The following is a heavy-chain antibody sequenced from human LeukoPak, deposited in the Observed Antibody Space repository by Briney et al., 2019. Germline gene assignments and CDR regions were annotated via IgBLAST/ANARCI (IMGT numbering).Heavy chain of an antibody. CDR2: INHSGST. CDR1: GGSFSGYY. CDR3: ARDQPHYDILTGYYIDYYYYMDV. Sequence: SETLSLTCAVYGGSFSGYYWSWIRQPPGKGLEWIGEINHSGSTNYNPSLKSRVTMSVDTSKNQFSLKLSSVTAADTAVYYCARDQPHYDILTGYYIDYYYYMDVWGKGTTVTISS. J-gene: IGHJ6*03. V-gene: IGHV4-34*01. D-gene: IGHD3-9*01.